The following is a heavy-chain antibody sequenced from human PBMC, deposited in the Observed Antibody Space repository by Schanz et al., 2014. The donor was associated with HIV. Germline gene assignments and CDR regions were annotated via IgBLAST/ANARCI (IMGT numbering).Heavy chain of an antibody. CDR1: GGSFTNYY. D-gene: IGHD2-2*01. CDR2: INHSGST. CDR3: ARDPLLYCSSTNCLGMDV. J-gene: IGHJ6*02. Sequence: QVQLQQWGAGLLKPSETLSLTCAVYGGSFTNYYWSWNRQPPGKGLEWIGEINHSGSTNYNPSLKSRVTMPVDTSKNQFSLKLSSVTAADTALYFCARDPLLYCSSTNCLGMDVWGQGTTVIVSS. V-gene: IGHV4-34*02.